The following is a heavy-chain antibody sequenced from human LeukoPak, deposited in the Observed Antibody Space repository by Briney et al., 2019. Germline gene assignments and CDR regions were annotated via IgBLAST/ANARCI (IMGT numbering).Heavy chain of an antibody. J-gene: IGHJ4*02. CDR2: INPKNGAT. Sequence: ASVKVSCTASGYNFTTFYLHWVRQAPGQGLEWMGIINPKNGATSYAQKLQGRVTIIRDMSTSTVFMELSSLRSEDTAVYYCATQGYAQGITTPFDYWGQGTLLTVSS. CDR1: GYNFTTFY. D-gene: IGHD3-22*01. V-gene: IGHV1-46*04. CDR3: ATQGYAQGITTPFDY.